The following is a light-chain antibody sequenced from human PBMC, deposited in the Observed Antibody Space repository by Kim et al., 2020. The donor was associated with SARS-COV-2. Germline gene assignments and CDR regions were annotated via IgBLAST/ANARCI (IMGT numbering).Light chain of an antibody. CDR1: QVLVDTDGNSY. Sequence: QPASIACRSSQVLVDTDGNSYLNWFQLRPGQSPRRLIDKVSNRDSGVPDRFSGSGSGTDFTLKISRVEAEDIAIYYCMQSTHWPRSFGQGTKLEI. CDR3: MQSTHWPRS. CDR2: KVS. V-gene: IGKV2-30*01. J-gene: IGKJ2*03.